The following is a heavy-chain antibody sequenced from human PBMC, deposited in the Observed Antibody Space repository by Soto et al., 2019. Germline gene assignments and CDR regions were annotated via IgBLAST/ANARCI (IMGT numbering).Heavy chain of an antibody. D-gene: IGHD5-12*01. Sequence: GGSLRLSCAAPGFTFDDYAMHWVRQAPGKGLEWVSGISWNSGSIGYADSVKGRFTISRDNAKNSLYLQMNSLRAEDTALYYCAKALKDGYSGYDYERSYYYYYYMDVWGKGTTVTVSS. CDR2: ISWNSGSI. V-gene: IGHV3-9*01. CDR1: GFTFDDYA. J-gene: IGHJ6*03. CDR3: AKALKDGYSGYDYERSYYYYYYMDV.